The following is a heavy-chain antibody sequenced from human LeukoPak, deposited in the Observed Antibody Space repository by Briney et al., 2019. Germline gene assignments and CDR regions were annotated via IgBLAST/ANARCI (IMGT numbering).Heavy chain of an antibody. CDR2: IYQSGNT. D-gene: IGHD2/OR15-2a*01. V-gene: IGHV4-4*02. Sequence: PSETLPLTCVVSGASIRSSNWWSWVRRPPGKGLEWIGEIYQSGNTDYNPSLKSRVTISVDESKNQFSLKLSSVTAADAAVYYCAGGLSMWNAMDVWGQGTTVTVSS. J-gene: IGHJ6*02. CDR3: AGGLSMWNAMDV. CDR1: GASIRSSNW.